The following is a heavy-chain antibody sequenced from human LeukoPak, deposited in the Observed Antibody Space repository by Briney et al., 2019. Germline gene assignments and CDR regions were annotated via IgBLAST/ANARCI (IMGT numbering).Heavy chain of an antibody. CDR2: TYYGSKWYN. Sequence: SQTHSLTCAISGDSVSSNSAAWNWIRQSPSRGLEWLGRTYYGSKWYNDYAVSVKSRITINPDTSKNQFSLQLNSVTPEDTAVYYCARTPYSRDGYNPFDYWGQGTLVTVSS. J-gene: IGHJ4*02. CDR3: ARTPYSRDGYNPFDY. CDR1: GDSVSSNSAA. V-gene: IGHV6-1*01. D-gene: IGHD5-24*01.